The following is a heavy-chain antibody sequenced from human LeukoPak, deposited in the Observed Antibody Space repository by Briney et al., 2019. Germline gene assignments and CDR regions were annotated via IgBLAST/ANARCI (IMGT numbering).Heavy chain of an antibody. CDR1: GYTFTSYY. CDR3: ARGGYSYGPSGRWYYYGMDV. Sequence: ASVKVSCKASGYTFTSYYMHWVRQAPGQGLEWMGIINPSGGSTSYAQKFQGRVTTTRDTSTSTVYMELSSLRSEDTAVYYCARGGYSYGPSGRWYYYGMDVWGQGTTVTVSS. V-gene: IGHV1-46*01. D-gene: IGHD5-18*01. J-gene: IGHJ6*02. CDR2: INPSGGST.